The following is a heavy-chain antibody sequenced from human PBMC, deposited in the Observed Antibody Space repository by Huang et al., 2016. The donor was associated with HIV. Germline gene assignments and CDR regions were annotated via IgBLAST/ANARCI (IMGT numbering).Heavy chain of an antibody. CDR2: IYYSGST. CDR1: GGSISSSSYY. D-gene: IGHD6-19*01. CDR3: ARAIAVAGTEFDY. J-gene: IGHJ4*02. Sequence: QLQLQESGPGLVKPSETLSLTCTVSGGSISSSSYYWGWIRQPPGKGLEGIGSIYYSGSTYYNPSLKRRVTIFVDTSKNQFSLKLSSVTAADTAVYYCARAIAVAGTEFDYWGQGTLVTVSS. V-gene: IGHV4-39*01.